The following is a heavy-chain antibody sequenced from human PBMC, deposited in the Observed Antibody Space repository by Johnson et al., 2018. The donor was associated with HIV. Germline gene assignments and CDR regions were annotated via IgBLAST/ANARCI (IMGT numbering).Heavy chain of an antibody. CDR1: GFTFSSYA. Sequence: QVQLVESGGGVVQPGRSLRLSCAASGFTFSSYAMHWVRQAPGKGLEWVAVISYDGNNKYYADSVKGRFTISRDNSKNTLYLQMNSLRAEDTAVYYCVYDSSGYYAFDIWGQGTMVTVSS. J-gene: IGHJ3*02. D-gene: IGHD3-22*01. CDR3: VYDSSGYYAFDI. CDR2: ISYDGNNK. V-gene: IGHV3-30*04.